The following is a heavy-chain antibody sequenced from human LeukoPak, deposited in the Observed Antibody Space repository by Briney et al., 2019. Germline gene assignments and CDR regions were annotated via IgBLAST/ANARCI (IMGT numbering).Heavy chain of an antibody. CDR3: ARYTTYYYDSRGYPKRVSYFDY. Sequence: PSETLSLTCTVSGYSISSGYYWGWIRQPPGKGLEWIGSIYHSGSTYYNPSLKSRVTISVDTSKNQFSLKLSSVTAADTAVYYCARYTTYYYDSRGYPKRVSYFDYWGQGTLVTVSS. CDR2: IYHSGST. CDR1: GYSISSGYY. V-gene: IGHV4-38-2*02. D-gene: IGHD3-22*01. J-gene: IGHJ4*02.